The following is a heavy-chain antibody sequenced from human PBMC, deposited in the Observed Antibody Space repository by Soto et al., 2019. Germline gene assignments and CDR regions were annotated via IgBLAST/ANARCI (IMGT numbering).Heavy chain of an antibody. V-gene: IGHV3-48*01. J-gene: IGHJ4*02. Sequence: EVQLVESGGGLVQPGGSLRLSCAASGFTFSSYSMNWVRQAPGKGLEWVSYISSSSSTIYYADSVKGRFTISRDNAKNSLYLQMNSLRAEDTAVYYCARDYGEPKGPVEDYFDYWGQGTLVTVSS. CDR3: ARDYGEPKGPVEDYFDY. CDR2: ISSSSSTI. D-gene: IGHD4-17*01. CDR1: GFTFSSYS.